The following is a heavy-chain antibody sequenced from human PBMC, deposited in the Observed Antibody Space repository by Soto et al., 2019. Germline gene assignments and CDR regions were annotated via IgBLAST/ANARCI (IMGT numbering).Heavy chain of an antibody. CDR1: GFTFSSYA. J-gene: IGHJ4*02. V-gene: IGHV3-23*01. Sequence: TGGSLRLSCAASGFTFSSYAMSWVRQAPGKGLEWVSAISGSGGSTYYADSVKGRFTISRDNSKNTLYLQMNSLRAEDTAVYYCARDQAYYDFWSGTFDYWGQGTLVTVSS. CDR2: ISGSGGST. D-gene: IGHD3-3*01. CDR3: ARDQAYYDFWSGTFDY.